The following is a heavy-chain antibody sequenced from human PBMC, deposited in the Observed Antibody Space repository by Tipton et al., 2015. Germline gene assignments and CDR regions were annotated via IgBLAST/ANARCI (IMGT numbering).Heavy chain of an antibody. J-gene: IGHJ4*02. CDR3: ARVRF. CDR1: GFASGSSFTGYA. CDR2: IGGSGSNT. V-gene: IGHV3-23*01. Sequence: SLRLSCLASGFASGSSFTGYAMSWIRQAPGKGLEWVAGIGGSGSNTYYADSVKGRFTISRDNSRNTLYLQMNSLRVEDTAIYYCARVRFWGQGTLVTVSS.